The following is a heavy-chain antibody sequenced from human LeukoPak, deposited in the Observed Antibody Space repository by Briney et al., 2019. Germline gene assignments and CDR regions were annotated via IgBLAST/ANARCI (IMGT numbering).Heavy chain of an antibody. CDR3: ARGEYSGSFDAFDI. J-gene: IGHJ3*02. D-gene: IGHD1-26*01. Sequence: ASVKVSCKASGYNLIDHALHWVRQAPGQGLEWMGWINPNSGGTNYAQKFQGRVTMTRDTSISTAYMELSRLRSDDTAVYYCARGEYSGSFDAFDIWGQGTMVTVSS. CDR1: GYNLIDHA. V-gene: IGHV1-2*02. CDR2: INPNSGGT.